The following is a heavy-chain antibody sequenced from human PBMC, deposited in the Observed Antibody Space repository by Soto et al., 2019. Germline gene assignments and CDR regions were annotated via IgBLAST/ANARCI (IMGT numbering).Heavy chain of an antibody. D-gene: IGHD5-18*01. CDR3: ARNPSGVDRASKKD. Sequence: QVQLVESGGGVVQPGRSLRLSCVASGLTFSTQGMHWVRQAPGKGLEWVGVIYNDGSTTYYADSVKGRFTISRDNSKNTLHMQMISMRAEDTAVYYCARNPSGVDRASKKDWGQGTLVTVSS. J-gene: IGHJ4*02. V-gene: IGHV3-33*01. CDR1: GLTFSTQG. CDR2: IYNDGSTT.